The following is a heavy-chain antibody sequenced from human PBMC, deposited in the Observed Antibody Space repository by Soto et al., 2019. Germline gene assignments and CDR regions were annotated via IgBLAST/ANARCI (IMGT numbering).Heavy chain of an antibody. Sequence: ASVKISCKASGYTFTSYGISWVRQAPGQGLEWMGWISAYNGNTNYAQKLRGRVTMTTDTSTSTAYMELRSLRSGDTAVYYCANTVDTATGPPDNWLDPWGQGTLVTVSS. J-gene: IGHJ5*02. CDR1: GYTFTSYG. D-gene: IGHD5-18*01. CDR2: ISAYNGNT. V-gene: IGHV1-18*04. CDR3: ANTVDTATGPPDNWLDP.